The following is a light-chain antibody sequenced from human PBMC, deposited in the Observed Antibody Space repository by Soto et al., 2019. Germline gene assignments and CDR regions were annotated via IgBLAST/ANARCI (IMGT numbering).Light chain of an antibody. V-gene: IGKV3-15*01. Sequence: EIVMTQSPATLSVSPGERATLSCRASQSVSTYLAWYQQKPGQAPRLLIYDASTRATGIPVRFSGSGSGTEFNLTNSGLQSEDGGIDYCQQNKDWPGTFGQGTQVE. CDR2: DAS. CDR3: QQNKDWPGT. CDR1: QSVSTY. J-gene: IGKJ1*01.